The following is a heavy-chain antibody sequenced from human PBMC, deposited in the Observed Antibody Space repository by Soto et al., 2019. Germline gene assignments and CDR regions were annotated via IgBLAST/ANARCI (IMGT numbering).Heavy chain of an antibody. D-gene: IGHD1-7*01. CDR3: ASTTHNWNYVGYFDY. J-gene: IGHJ4*02. CDR1: GGSISSGGYY. CDR2: IYYSGST. Sequence: SETLSLTCTVSGGSISSGGYYWSWIRQHPGKGLEWIGYIYYSGSTYYNPSLKSRVTISVDTSKNQFSLKLSSVTAADTAVYYCASTTHNWNYVGYFDYWGQGTLVTVSS. V-gene: IGHV4-31*03.